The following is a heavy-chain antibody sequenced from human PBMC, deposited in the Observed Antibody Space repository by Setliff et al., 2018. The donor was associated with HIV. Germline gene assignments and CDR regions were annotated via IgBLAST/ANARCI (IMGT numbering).Heavy chain of an antibody. CDR2: VVPAFNTV. D-gene: IGHD3-9*01. V-gene: IGHV1-69*06. Sequence: SVKVSCKTSGGTFGGSSAINWVRQAPGQGLEWMGRVVPAFNTVNYAQLFQDRITISADKSTSTAYMELSNLRSNDTAVYYCARSGYFDSSAEFWGQGTLVTVSS. J-gene: IGHJ4*02. CDR1: GGTFGGSSA. CDR3: ARSGYFDSSAEF.